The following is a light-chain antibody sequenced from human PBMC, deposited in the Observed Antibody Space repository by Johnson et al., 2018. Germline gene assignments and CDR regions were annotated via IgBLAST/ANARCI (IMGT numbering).Light chain of an antibody. CDR3: GTWDSSLTAGNV. Sequence: QSVLTQPPSVSAAPGQKVTISCSGSSSNIGNNYVSWYQQLPGTAPKLLIYENNKRPSGIPDRFSGSHSGTSSTLGITGLQTGDEADYYCGTWDSSLTAGNVFGTGTKVTVL. CDR1: SSNIGNNY. J-gene: IGLJ1*01. CDR2: ENN. V-gene: IGLV1-51*02.